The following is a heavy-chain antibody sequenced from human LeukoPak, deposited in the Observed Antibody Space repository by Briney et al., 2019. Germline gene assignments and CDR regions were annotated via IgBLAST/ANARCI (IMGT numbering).Heavy chain of an antibody. CDR2: ISPYNGKT. D-gene: IGHD2-21*01. CDR1: GYSFNTFG. J-gene: IGHJ4*02. V-gene: IGHV1-18*01. CDR3: ARDVGVSGLLLDFDY. Sequence: GASVKVSCTTSGYSFNTFGLTWVRQAPGQELEWLGWISPYNGKTNYAPKVQGRVTLTTDTSARTAYMELRSLRSDDTAVYYCARDVGVSGLLLDFDYWGQGTLVTVSS.